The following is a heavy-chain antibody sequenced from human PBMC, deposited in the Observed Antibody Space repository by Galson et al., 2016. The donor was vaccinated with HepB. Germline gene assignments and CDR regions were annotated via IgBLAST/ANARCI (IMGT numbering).Heavy chain of an antibody. CDR2: IWYDGSNK. Sequence: SLRLSCAASGFTFSDFGMHWVRQAPGKGLEWVALIWYDGSNKHYADSVKGRFTISRDNSKNTLYLKINSLTAEDTAVYYCARFGGSLGMDVWGQGTTVTISS. D-gene: IGHD2-15*01. J-gene: IGHJ6*02. CDR3: ARFGGSLGMDV. V-gene: IGHV3-33*01. CDR1: GFTFSDFG.